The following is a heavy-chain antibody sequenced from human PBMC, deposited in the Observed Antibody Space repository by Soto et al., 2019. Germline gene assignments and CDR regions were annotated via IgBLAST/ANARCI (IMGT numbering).Heavy chain of an antibody. D-gene: IGHD1-26*01. V-gene: IGHV1-69*12. CDR2: IIPIFGTA. CDR1: GGTFSSYA. Sequence: QVQLVQSGAEVKKPGSSVKVSCKASGGTFSSYAISWVRQAPGQGLEWMGGIIPIFGTANYAQKFQGRVTITADESTSTAYMELSSLRSEDTAVYYCARDRPSVGASFGGGMDVWGQGTTVTVSS. CDR3: ARDRPSVGASFGGGMDV. J-gene: IGHJ6*02.